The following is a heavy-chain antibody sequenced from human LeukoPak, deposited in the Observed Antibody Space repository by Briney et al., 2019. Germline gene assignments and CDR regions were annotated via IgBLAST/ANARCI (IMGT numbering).Heavy chain of an antibody. J-gene: IGHJ5*02. CDR3: AREAYAHDP. V-gene: IGHV4-61*02. D-gene: IGHD3-16*01. Sequence: PSQTLSLTCTVSGGSISSGSYYWSWIRQPAGKGLEWIGRIYTSGSTNYNPSLKSRVTISVDTSKNQFSLKLSSVTAADTAVYYCAREAYAHDPWGQGTLVTVSS. CDR2: IYTSGST. CDR1: GGSISSGSYY.